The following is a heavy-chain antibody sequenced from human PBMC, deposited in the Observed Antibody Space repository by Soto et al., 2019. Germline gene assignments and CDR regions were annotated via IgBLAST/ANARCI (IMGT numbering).Heavy chain of an antibody. D-gene: IGHD3-22*01. CDR1: GGTFSSYT. J-gene: IGHJ4*02. Sequence: GASVKVSCKASGGTFSSYTISWVRQAPGQGLEWMGRIIPILGIANYAQKFQGRVTITADKSTSTAYMELSSLRSEDTAVYYCASVGGYYYDSSGYYSFDYWGQGTLVTVSS. V-gene: IGHV1-69*02. CDR3: ASVGGYYYDSSGYYSFDY. CDR2: IIPILGIA.